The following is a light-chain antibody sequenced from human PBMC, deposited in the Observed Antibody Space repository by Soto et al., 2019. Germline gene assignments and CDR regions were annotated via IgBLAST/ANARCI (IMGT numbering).Light chain of an antibody. CDR3: QQYNNWPPWT. V-gene: IGKV3D-15*01. CDR1: QSVSSN. Sequence: EIVMTQSPATLSVSPGERATLSCRASQSVSSNLAWYQQKPGQAPRLLIYGASTRATGIPARFSGSGSGTEITLTIGSLQSEDFAVYYCQQYNNWPPWTFGQGTKVDIK. CDR2: GAS. J-gene: IGKJ1*01.